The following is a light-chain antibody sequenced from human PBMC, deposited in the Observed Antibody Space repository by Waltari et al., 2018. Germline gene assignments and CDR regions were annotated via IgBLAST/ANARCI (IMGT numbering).Light chain of an antibody. CDR3: QAWASDTVV. J-gene: IGLJ3*02. CDR1: YLGRLY. Sequence: SYELTQPVSVSVSPGETASISCSGNYLGRLYPSWYRHKAGQAPILVIYKNDKRPPGIPERVSGSSSRNTATLTISGTQALDEADYYCQAWASDTVVFGGGTRLTVL. CDR2: KND. V-gene: IGLV3-1*01.